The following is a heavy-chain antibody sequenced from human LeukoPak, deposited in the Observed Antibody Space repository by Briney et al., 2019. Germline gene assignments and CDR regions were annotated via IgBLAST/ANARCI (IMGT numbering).Heavy chain of an antibody. CDR2: IWYDGSNK. Sequence: PGGSLRLSCAASGFTFSNYGMHWVRKAPGKGLEWVAVIWYDGSNKYYGDSVKGLFTISRDNSKNTLYLQMNSLRAEDTAVYYCARESPDSSGYYYFDYWGQGTLVTVSS. V-gene: IGHV3-33*01. CDR1: GFTFSNYG. D-gene: IGHD3-22*01. CDR3: ARESPDSSGYYYFDY. J-gene: IGHJ4*02.